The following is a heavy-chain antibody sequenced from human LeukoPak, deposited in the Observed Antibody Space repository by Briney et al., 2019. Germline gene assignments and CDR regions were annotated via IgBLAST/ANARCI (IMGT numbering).Heavy chain of an antibody. V-gene: IGHV3-7*01. CDR1: GLTFSSYW. CDR2: MKYDGSEK. CDR3: ARDIAAAGLFFDY. D-gene: IGHD6-13*01. J-gene: IGHJ4*02. Sequence: GGSLRLSCAASGLTFSSYWMSWVGQAPGKGLEWVANMKYDGSEKDYVDSVKGRFTISRDNAKNSLCLQMNSLRAEDTAVYYCARDIAAAGLFFDYWGQGTLVTVSS.